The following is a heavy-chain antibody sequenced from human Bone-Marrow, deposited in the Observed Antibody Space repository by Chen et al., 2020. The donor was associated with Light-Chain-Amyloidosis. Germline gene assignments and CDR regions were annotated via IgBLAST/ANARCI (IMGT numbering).Heavy chain of an antibody. J-gene: IGHJ1*01. V-gene: IGHV3-7*01. CDR3: ARESTSSEGGC. CDR1: GFTLSRYW. CDR2: IERDGDEK. Sequence: EVQLVESGGGLVQPGGSLRLSCPGTGFTLSRYWMSWVRQAPGKGLEWVANIERDGDEKNYVDSVKCRFTISRDNAKNSLYLQMNSLRDEDTAVYYCARESTSSEGGCWGQGALVTVSS. D-gene: IGHD1-26*01.